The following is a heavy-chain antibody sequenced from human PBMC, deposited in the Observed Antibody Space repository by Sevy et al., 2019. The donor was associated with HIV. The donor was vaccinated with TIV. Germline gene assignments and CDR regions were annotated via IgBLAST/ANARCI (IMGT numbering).Heavy chain of an antibody. D-gene: IGHD3-10*01. CDR2: IYYSGST. J-gene: IGHJ6*02. V-gene: IGHV4-59*13. Sequence: SETLSLTCTVSGGSISSYYWSWIRQPPGKGLEWIGYIYYSGSTNYTPSLKSRVTISVDTSKNQFSLKLSSVTAADTAVYYCARVGYYYGSGSYYPKNYYYYYGMDVWGQGTTVTVSS. CDR3: ARVGYYYGSGSYYPKNYYYYYGMDV. CDR1: GGSISSYY.